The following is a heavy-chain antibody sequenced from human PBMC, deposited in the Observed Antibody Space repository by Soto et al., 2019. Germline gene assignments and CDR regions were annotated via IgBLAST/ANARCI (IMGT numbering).Heavy chain of an antibody. Sequence: EVPLVESGGGLVQPGGSLRLSCAASGFTFSSYSMNWVRQAPGKGLEWVSYISSSSSTIYYADSVKGRFTISRDNAKNSLYLQMYILRSADSAVYYCASTIYYYDTSGLYWGQGTLVTVSS. CDR1: GFTFSSYS. V-gene: IGHV3-48*01. J-gene: IGHJ4*02. D-gene: IGHD3-22*01. CDR2: ISSSSSTI. CDR3: ASTIYYYDTSGLY.